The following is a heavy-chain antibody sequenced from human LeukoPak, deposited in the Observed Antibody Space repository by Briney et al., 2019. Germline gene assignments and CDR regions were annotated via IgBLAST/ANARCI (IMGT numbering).Heavy chain of an antibody. Sequence: VASVKVSCKASGYTFSSYVLSWVRQAPGQGLEWMGRISTNTGDSDYAQNLQGRVTMTTDTSTSTAYMELRSLTSDDTAVYFCARTMTTLTTHGELDLWGQGTQVTVSS. CDR3: ARTMTTLTTHGELDL. D-gene: IGHD1-26*01. J-gene: IGHJ5*02. V-gene: IGHV1-18*01. CDR1: GYTFSSYV. CDR2: ISTNTGDS.